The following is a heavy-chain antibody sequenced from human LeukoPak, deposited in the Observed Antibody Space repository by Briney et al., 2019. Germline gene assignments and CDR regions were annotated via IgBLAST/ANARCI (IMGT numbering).Heavy chain of an antibody. CDR2: IWYDGSNK. D-gene: IGHD4-17*01. V-gene: IGHV3-33*01. CDR3: ARGSRPYGDYVLY. CDR1: GFTFSSYG. J-gene: IGHJ4*02. Sequence: GRSLRLSCAASGFTFSSYGMHWVRQAPGKGLEWVAVIWYDGSNKYYADSVKGRFTISRDNSKNTLYLQMNSLRAEDTAVYYWARGSRPYGDYVLYWGQGTLVTVSS.